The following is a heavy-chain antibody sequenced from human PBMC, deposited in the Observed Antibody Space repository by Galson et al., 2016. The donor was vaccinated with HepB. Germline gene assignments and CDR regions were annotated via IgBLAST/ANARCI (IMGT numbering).Heavy chain of an antibody. V-gene: IGHV3-30*04. J-gene: IGHJ3*02. CDR2: ISYDGGSN. Sequence: SLRLSCAASGFTFSRIAMHWVRQAPGKGLKWVAVISYDGGSNYYADSVKGRFTISRDNSKNTLYLQMNSLRAEDSAVYYCARVIGGTLDALDTWGQGRLVTVSS. D-gene: IGHD2-21*01. CDR3: ARVIGGTLDALDT. CDR1: GFTFSRIA.